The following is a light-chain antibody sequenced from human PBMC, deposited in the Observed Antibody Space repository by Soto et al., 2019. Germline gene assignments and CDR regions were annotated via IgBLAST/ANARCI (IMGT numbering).Light chain of an antibody. V-gene: IGLV3-21*04. CDR3: QVWDSRSAHVV. CDR1: NIGSKS. J-gene: IGLJ2*01. CDR2: YDN. Sequence: SYELTQPPSVSVAPGKTARITCGGNNIGSKSVHWYQQKPGQAPVLVIYYDNDRPSGIPERFSGSNSGNTATLTISRVEAGDEADPSCQVWDSRSAHVVVGGGTKLAVL.